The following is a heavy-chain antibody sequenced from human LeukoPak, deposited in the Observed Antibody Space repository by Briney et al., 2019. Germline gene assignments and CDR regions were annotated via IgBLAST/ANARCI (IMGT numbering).Heavy chain of an antibody. CDR2: IYYSGST. V-gene: IGHV4-59*12. Sequence: SETLSLTCTVSGGSISSYYWSWIRQPPGKGLEWIGYIYYSGSTNYNPSLKSRVTISVDASKNQFSLKLSSVTAADTAVYYCASFSGYYYEKGFDYWGQGTLVTVSS. CDR1: GGSISSYY. CDR3: ASFSGYYYEKGFDY. D-gene: IGHD3-22*01. J-gene: IGHJ4*02.